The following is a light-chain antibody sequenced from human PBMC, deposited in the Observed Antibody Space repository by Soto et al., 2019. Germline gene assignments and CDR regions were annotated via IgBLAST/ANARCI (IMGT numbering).Light chain of an antibody. V-gene: IGLV2-11*01. CDR1: SSDVGGYNY. CDR3: CSYVGRNTYV. J-gene: IGLJ1*01. Sequence: QSVLTQPPSASGTPGQRVTISCTGTSSDVGGYNYVSWYQQHPAKAPKLIIFDVSKRPSGVPNRFSGSKSGNTASLTISGLRAEDEADYYCCSYVGRNTYVFGTGTKLTVL. CDR2: DVS.